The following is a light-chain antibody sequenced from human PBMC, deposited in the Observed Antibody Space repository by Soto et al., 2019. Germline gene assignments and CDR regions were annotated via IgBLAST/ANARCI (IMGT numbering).Light chain of an antibody. CDR1: RTVSTN. V-gene: IGKV3-20*01. CDR3: HQYGGSPLT. J-gene: IGKJ4*01. CDR2: GSS. Sequence: DIVMTQSPATLSVSPGERATLSCRASRTVSTNLAWYQQKPGQAPRRLIYGSSSRATGIPDRFSGSGSGTDFTLTISRLEPEDFAVYYCHQYGGSPLTFGGGTTVEIK.